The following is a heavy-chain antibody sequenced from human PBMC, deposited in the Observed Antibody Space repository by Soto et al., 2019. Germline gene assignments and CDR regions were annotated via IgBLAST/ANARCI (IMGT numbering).Heavy chain of an antibody. Sequence: QLQLQESGPGLVKPSETLSPTSPVPGGSISSSSYYWGWTRQPPGKGLEWIGSIYYSGSTYYNPSLKSRVTISVDTSKNQFSLKLSSVTAADTAVYYCARRRERYSSSWYEPSYWFDPWGQGTLVTVSS. CDR1: GGSISSSSYY. D-gene: IGHD6-13*01. CDR3: ARRRERYSSSWYEPSYWFDP. V-gene: IGHV4-39*01. CDR2: IYYSGST. J-gene: IGHJ5*02.